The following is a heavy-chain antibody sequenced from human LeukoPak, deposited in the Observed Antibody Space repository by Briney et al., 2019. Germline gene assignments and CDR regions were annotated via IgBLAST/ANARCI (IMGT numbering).Heavy chain of an antibody. D-gene: IGHD5-18*01. V-gene: IGHV1-18*01. CDR3: ARDIFGYSYGYYYYYMDV. CDR2: ISAYNGNT. Sequence: ASVKVSCKASGYTFTSYGISWVRQAPGQGLEWMGWISAYNGNTNYAQKLQGRVTMTTDTSTSTAYMELRSLRSDDTAVYYCARDIFGYSYGYYYYYMDVWGKGTTVTVSS. J-gene: IGHJ6*03. CDR1: GYTFTSYG.